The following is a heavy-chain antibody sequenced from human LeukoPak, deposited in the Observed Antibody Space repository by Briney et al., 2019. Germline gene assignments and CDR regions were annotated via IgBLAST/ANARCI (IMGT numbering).Heavy chain of an antibody. V-gene: IGHV4-61*02. CDR2: IYTSGST. J-gene: IGHJ5*02. CDR1: GGSISSGSYY. D-gene: IGHD3-22*01. Sequence: SETLSLTCTVSGGSISSGSYYWSWIRQPAGKGLEWLGRIYTSGSTNYNPSLKSRVTISVDTSKNQFSLKLSSVTATDTAVYYCARDRPAYYYDSSGYPWGQGTLVTVSS. CDR3: ARDRPAYYYDSSGYP.